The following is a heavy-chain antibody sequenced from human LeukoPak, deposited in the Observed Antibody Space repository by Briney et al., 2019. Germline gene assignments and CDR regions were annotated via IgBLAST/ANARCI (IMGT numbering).Heavy chain of an antibody. J-gene: IGHJ3*02. CDR1: GYTFSSSW. CDR2: IHREESSI. D-gene: IGHD6-13*01. V-gene: IGHV3-74*01. Sequence: GRSLRLSCAGSGYTFSSSWNHWVRQDPGKGLVWVSRIHREESSISYADSVKGRFTISRDNAKNTLYLQMNSLRAEDTAVYYCTRGNLAAGGAFDIWGQGTVVTVSS. CDR3: TRGNLAAGGAFDI.